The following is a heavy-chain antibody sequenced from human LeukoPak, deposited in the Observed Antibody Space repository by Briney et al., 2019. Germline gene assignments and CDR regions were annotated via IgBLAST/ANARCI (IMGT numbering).Heavy chain of an antibody. Sequence: ASVKVSCKASGYTFTSYGISWVRQAPGQGLEWMGWISAYNGNTNYAQKLQGRVTMTTDTSTSTAYMELRSLRSDDTAVYYCARDSKRLGELSPGDYWGQGTLVTVSS. V-gene: IGHV1-18*01. CDR2: ISAYNGNT. J-gene: IGHJ4*02. CDR3: ARDSKRLGELSPGDY. CDR1: GYTFTSYG. D-gene: IGHD3-16*02.